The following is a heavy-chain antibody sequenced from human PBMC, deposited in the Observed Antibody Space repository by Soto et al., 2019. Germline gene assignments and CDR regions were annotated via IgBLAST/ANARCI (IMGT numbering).Heavy chain of an antibody. CDR3: ATLEGLAKISYYFDF. CDR1: GDSMNSDEVD. Sequence: PSGTAALTCSVSGDSMNSDEVDGGWNQQPPGKGLEWIGSIYYRGNTYYNPSPQTRVTISLDKSKSQFSLRLNSVAAADSAVYSCATLEGLAKISYYFDFWGQGAQVTVSS. D-gene: IGHD6-19*01. CDR2: IYYRGNT. V-gene: IGHV4-39*01. J-gene: IGHJ4*02.